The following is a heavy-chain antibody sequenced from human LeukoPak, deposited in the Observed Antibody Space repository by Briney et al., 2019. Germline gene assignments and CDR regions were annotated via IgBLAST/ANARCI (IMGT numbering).Heavy chain of an antibody. J-gene: IGHJ4*02. V-gene: IGHV1-18*01. CDR1: GYTFTTYG. CDR3: ARDRGRLFSGGEFDY. D-gene: IGHD2-15*01. CDR2: ISAYSAKT. Sequence: GASVKVSCKTSGYTFTTYGISWVRQAPGQGLEWMGWISAYSAKTNYAQKFQGRVTMTTDTSTSTAYMELRSLRSDDTAVYYCARDRGRLFSGGEFDYWGQGTLVTVSS.